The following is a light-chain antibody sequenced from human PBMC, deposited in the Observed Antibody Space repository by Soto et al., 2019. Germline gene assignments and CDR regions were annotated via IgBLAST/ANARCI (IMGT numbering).Light chain of an antibody. CDR3: QKYGGSQAT. CDR1: HFVAGDY. CDR2: GAS. Sequence: EIVLTQSPGTLSLSPGEGATLSCRASHFVAGDYLAWYQQRPVQAPRLLIYGASTRATGVPDRFSGRGSGTDFTLTITNLQPGGFAVFYCQKYGGSQATFGQGTKLEIK. V-gene: IGKV3-20*01. J-gene: IGKJ2*01.